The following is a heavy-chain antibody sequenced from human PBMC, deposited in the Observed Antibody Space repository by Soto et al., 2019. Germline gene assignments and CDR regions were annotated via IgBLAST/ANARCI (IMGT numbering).Heavy chain of an antibody. V-gene: IGHV1-69*04. J-gene: IGHJ1*01. Sequence: KTSGVSFRSVDLSWLRQVPGQGLEWMGRIIPILGIANYAQKFQGRVTITADKSTSTAYMELSSLRSEDTAVYYCARGYSSGWTPEYFQHWGQGTLVSVSS. CDR3: ARGYSSGWTPEYFQH. CDR1: GVSFRSVD. D-gene: IGHD6-19*01. CDR2: IIPILGIA.